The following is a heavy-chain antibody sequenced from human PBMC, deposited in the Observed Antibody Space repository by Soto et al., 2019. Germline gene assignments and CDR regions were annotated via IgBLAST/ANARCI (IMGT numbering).Heavy chain of an antibody. D-gene: IGHD3-3*01. CDR2: TYYRSRWYN. CDR1: GDSVSSNSAA. CDR3: ARAMPMIFGIVMVFHS. Sequence: SQTLSLTCAISGDSVSSNSAAWNWIRQSPSRGLEWLGRTYYRSRWYNDYAASLKSRITINPDTSKNQFSLQLNSVTPEDTAIYYCARAMPMIFGIVMVFHSRALGTLVTVSS. J-gene: IGHJ4*02. V-gene: IGHV6-1*01.